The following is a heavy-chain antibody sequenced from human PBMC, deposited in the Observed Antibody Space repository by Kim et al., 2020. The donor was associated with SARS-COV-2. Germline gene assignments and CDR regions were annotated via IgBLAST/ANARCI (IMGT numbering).Heavy chain of an antibody. D-gene: IGHD3-10*01. CDR1: GYTFTSYA. V-gene: IGHV1-18*01. CDR2: ISAYNGNT. J-gene: IGHJ4*02. CDR3: ARQGDYYGSGSYYTLYYFDY. Sequence: ASVKVSCKASGYTFTSYAINWVRQAPGQGLEWMGWISAYNGNTNYAQNLQGRVTMTTGTSTSTAYMELRSLRSDDTAVYYCARQGDYYGSGSYYTLYYFDYWGQGNLVTVSS.